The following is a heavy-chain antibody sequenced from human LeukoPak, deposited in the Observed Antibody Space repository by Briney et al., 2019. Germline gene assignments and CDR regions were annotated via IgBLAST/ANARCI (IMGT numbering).Heavy chain of an antibody. CDR2: ISGSGGST. CDR1: GFTFSSYA. Sequence: GGSLRPSCAASGFTFSSYAMNWVRQAPGKGLEWVSTISGSGGSTYYADSVKGRFTISRDNSKNTLYLQMNSLRAEDTALYYCAKGIQLWPYFDYWGQGTLVTVSS. J-gene: IGHJ4*02. V-gene: IGHV3-23*01. CDR3: AKGIQLWPYFDY. D-gene: IGHD5-18*01.